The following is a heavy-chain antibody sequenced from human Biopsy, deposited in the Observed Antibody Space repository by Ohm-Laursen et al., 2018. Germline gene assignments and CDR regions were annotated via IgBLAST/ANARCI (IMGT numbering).Heavy chain of an antibody. V-gene: IGHV4-59*01. D-gene: IGHD3-22*01. Sequence: SKTLSLTCTVSGDSISSYYWSWIRQPPRKGLQWIGYVYYTGSTDYNPSLQSRVTISVDTSKNHFSLRLRSVTPADTAIYYCARDRGYYSDRTVPGYFDLWGRGTLVTVSS. CDR3: ARDRGYYSDRTVPGYFDL. CDR1: GDSISSYY. CDR2: VYYTGST. J-gene: IGHJ2*01.